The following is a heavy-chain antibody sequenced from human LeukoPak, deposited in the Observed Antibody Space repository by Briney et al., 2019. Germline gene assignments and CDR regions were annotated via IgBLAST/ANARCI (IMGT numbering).Heavy chain of an antibody. CDR2: IFHSGST. V-gene: IGHV4-38-2*02. Sequence: PSETLSLTCTVSGYSISSGYYWGWIRQPPGKGLEWIGSIFHSGSTSYNPSLKSRFTISIDTSKNQFSLKLSSVTAADTAMYYCPRHPGYWGQGTMVTVSS. D-gene: IGHD3-10*01. CDR1: GYSISSGYY. J-gene: IGHJ4*02. CDR3: PRHPGY.